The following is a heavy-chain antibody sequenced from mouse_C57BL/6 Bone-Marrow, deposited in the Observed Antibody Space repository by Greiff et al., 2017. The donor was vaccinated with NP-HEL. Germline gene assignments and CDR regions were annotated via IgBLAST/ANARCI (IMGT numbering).Heavy chain of an antibody. J-gene: IGHJ4*01. D-gene: IGHD1-1*01. CDR2: IHPTSGST. Sequence: QVQLKQPGAELVKPGASVKLSCKASGYTFTSYWMHWVKQRPGQGLEWIGMIHPTSGSTNYNEKFKSKATLTVDKSSSTAYMQLSSLTSEDSAVYYYARWATVVAPYAMDYWGRGTAITVSS. CDR1: GYTFTSYW. CDR3: ARWATVVAPYAMDY. V-gene: IGHV1-64*01.